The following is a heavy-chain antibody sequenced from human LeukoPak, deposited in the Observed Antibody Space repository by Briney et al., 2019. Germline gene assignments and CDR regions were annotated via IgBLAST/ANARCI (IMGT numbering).Heavy chain of an antibody. V-gene: IGHV3-21*06. CDR3: ATETNGRHYDY. CDR1: GLTFSTSG. Sequence: GGSLRLSCTTSGLTFSTSGFNWVRQAPGKGLERVASIRPTGFDRYHADSIKGRFTISRDNANNFLYLQMDSLRAEDTAVYYCATETNGRHYDYWGQGTLLTVSS. D-gene: IGHD1-14*01. J-gene: IGHJ4*02. CDR2: IRPTGFDR.